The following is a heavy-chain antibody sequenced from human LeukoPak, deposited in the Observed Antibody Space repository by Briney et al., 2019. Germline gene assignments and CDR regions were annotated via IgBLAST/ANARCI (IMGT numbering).Heavy chain of an antibody. CDR2: ISGSGGST. D-gene: IGHD3-22*01. Sequence: PWGSLSLPCVASGFTFSSYAMSWVRQAPGKGLEWVSVISGSGGSTYYADSMKGRFTISRDNSKNTLFLQLNSLRAEDTARYCCAKGSKTFYYDSSGGWGQGTLVSVSS. CDR3: AKGSKTFYYDSSGG. CDR1: GFTFSSYA. V-gene: IGHV3-23*01. J-gene: IGHJ4*02.